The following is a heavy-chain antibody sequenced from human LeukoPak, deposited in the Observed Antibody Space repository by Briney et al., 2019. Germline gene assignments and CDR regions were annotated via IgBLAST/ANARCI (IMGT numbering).Heavy chain of an antibody. CDR1: GFTVSSNS. V-gene: IGHV3-53*01. J-gene: IGHJ3*02. D-gene: IGHD3-22*01. CDR2: IYSDNT. Sequence: GGSLRLSCTVSGFTVSSNSMSWVRQAPGKGLEWVSFIYSDNTHYSDSVKGRFTISRDNSKNTLYLQMNSLRAEDTAVYYCAKELPYYYDSSGYWPDAFDIWGQGTMVTVSS. CDR3: AKELPYYYDSSGYWPDAFDI.